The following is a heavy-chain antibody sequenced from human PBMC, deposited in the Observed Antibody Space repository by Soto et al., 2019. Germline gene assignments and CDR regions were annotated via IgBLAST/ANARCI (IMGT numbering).Heavy chain of an antibody. V-gene: IGHV3-13*01. Sequence: LSLTCAASGFTFSSYDMHWVRQATGKGLEWVSAIGTAGDTYYPGSVKGRFTISRENAKNSLYLQMNSLRAEDTAVYYCARGPVMVRGVIYFDYWGQGTLVTVSS. J-gene: IGHJ4*02. CDR1: GFTFSSYD. D-gene: IGHD3-10*01. CDR3: ARGPVMVRGVIYFDY. CDR2: IGTAGDT.